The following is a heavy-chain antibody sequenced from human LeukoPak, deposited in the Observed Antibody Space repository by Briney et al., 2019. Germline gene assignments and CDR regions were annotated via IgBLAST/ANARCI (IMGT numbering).Heavy chain of an antibody. Sequence: GGSLRLSCAASGFTVSSNYMSWVRQAPGKGLEWVSFIYSGGSTYYADSVQGRFTISRDNSKNTLYLQMNSLRAEDTAVYYCARVGKVEMAFDYWGQGTLVTVSS. CDR1: GFTVSSNY. V-gene: IGHV3-53*01. D-gene: IGHD5-24*01. J-gene: IGHJ4*02. CDR3: ARVGKVEMAFDY. CDR2: IYSGGST.